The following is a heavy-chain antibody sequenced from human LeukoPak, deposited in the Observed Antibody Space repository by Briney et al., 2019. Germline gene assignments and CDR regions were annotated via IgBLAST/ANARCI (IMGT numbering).Heavy chain of an antibody. CDR3: ARHPFATPFDY. J-gene: IGHJ4*02. Sequence: PSETLSLTCAVYGGSLSGYYWSWIRQPPGKGLEWIGEINHSGSTNYNPSLKSRVTISVDTSKNQFSLKLSSVTAADTAVYYCARHPFATPFDYWGPGTLVTVSS. D-gene: IGHD2-15*01. CDR2: INHSGST. CDR1: GGSLSGYY. V-gene: IGHV4-34*01.